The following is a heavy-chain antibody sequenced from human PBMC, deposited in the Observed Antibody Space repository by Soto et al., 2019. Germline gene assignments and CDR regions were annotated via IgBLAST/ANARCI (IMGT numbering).Heavy chain of an antibody. Sequence: EVLLVESGGGLIQPGGSLRLSCAASGFTVSGNSVSWVRQAPGKGLEWVSLIDSGGSTYYADSVKGRFTISRDNPKNMLFLQMNSLRAEDMAVYYCARGGALDVWGQGTTVTVSS. CDR3: ARGGALDV. CDR1: GFTVSGNS. V-gene: IGHV3-53*01. D-gene: IGHD3-16*01. CDR2: IDSGGST. J-gene: IGHJ6*02.